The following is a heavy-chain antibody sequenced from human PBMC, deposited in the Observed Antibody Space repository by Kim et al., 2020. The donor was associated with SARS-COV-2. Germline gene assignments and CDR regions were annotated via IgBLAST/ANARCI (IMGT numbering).Heavy chain of an antibody. CDR1: GYTFTGYY. CDR2: INPNSGGT. J-gene: IGHJ4*02. CDR3: ATERGIYGSGSYGLFDY. D-gene: IGHD3-10*01. Sequence: ASVKVSCKASGYTFTGYYMHWVRQAPGQGLEWMGWINPNSGGTNYAQKFQGRVTMTRGTSISTAYMELSRLRSDDTAMYYCATERGIYGSGSYGLFDYWGQGTLVTVSS. V-gene: IGHV1-2*02.